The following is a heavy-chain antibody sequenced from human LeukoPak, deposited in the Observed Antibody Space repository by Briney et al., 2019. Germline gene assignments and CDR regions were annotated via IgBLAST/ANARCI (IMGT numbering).Heavy chain of an antibody. J-gene: IGHJ3*02. CDR1: GFTFSNYA. D-gene: IGHD3-22*01. CDR2: ISSNGGST. Sequence: GGSLRLSCAASGFTFSNYAMHWVRQAPGEGLEYVSAISSNGGSTYYADSVKGRFTISRDNSKNTLFLQMGSLRVEDMAVYYCARDPPPSRVITTRGAFDIWGQGTMVTVSS. V-gene: IGHV3-64*02. CDR3: ARDPPPSRVITTRGAFDI.